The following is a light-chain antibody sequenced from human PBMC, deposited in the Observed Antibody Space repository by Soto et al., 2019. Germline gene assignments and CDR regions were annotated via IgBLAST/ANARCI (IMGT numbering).Light chain of an antibody. V-gene: IGKV3-11*01. Sequence: EILLTQSPATLSLSPGERATLYCRASQSVSSSLAWYQQKPGEAPRLLIYDASNRATGIPVRFSGGGSGTDFTLTISSLEPEDFAVYYCQQRSNWPGTFGQGTQVDIK. CDR2: DAS. CDR3: QQRSNWPGT. CDR1: QSVSSS. J-gene: IGKJ1*01.